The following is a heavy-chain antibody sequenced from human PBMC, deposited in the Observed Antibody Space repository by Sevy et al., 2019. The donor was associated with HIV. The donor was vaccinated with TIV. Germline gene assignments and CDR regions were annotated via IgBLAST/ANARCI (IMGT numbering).Heavy chain of an antibody. Sequence: GGSLRLSCRGSGFTFSTYTIHWVRQAPGKGLEWVSYISRSSSTIYYADSVKGRFTISRDNAKNSLYLQMNSLRDEDTAVYYCARERKMYDSSGYYFHFDYWGQGTLVTVSS. CDR3: ARERKMYDSSGYYFHFDY. J-gene: IGHJ4*02. CDR2: ISRSSSTI. V-gene: IGHV3-48*02. CDR1: GFTFSTYT. D-gene: IGHD3-22*01.